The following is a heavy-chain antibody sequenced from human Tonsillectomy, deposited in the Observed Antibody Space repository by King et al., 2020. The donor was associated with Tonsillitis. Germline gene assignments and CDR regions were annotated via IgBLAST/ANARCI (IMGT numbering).Heavy chain of an antibody. CDR2: MSDYNGKT. CDR3: ARAREYYYDSSGYDY. J-gene: IGHJ4*02. V-gene: IGHV1-18*04. CDR1: GYTFTSYG. D-gene: IGHD3-22*01. Sequence: QVQLVESGAEVKKPGASVKVSCKASGYTFTSYGISWVRQAPGQGLEWMGWMSDYNGKTNYAQKLQGRVTMTTDTSTSTAYMELRSLRSDDTAVYYCARAREYYYDSSGYDYWGQGTLVSVSS.